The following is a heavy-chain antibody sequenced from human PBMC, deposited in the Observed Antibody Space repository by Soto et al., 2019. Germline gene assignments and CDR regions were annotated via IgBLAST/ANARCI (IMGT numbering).Heavy chain of an antibody. CDR3: AHRGYMYGNWDHGYFDY. D-gene: IGHD5-18*01. J-gene: IGHJ4*02. CDR2: IYWDDDK. Sequence: QITLKESGPTRVKPTQTLALTCTFSGFSLTTSGVGVGWIRKTPGKALEWLAVIYWDDDKRYSPSLKSRLTITKDTSQNQVVLTMAYMDPVDTATYFCAHRGYMYGNWDHGYFDYWGQGTLVTVSS. V-gene: IGHV2-5*02. CDR1: GFSLTTSGVG.